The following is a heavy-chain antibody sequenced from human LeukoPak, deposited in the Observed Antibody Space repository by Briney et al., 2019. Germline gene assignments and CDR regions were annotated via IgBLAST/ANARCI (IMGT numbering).Heavy chain of an antibody. CDR1: GYTFTGYF. D-gene: IGHD3-22*01. CDR2: IKPDPVDI. Sequence: ASVKVSCKDSGYTFTGYFMHWVRQAPGPALEWIGLIKPDPVDIKCAQKFQGRVTMTSDTSINTAYMELSSLRSDDTAVYYCATHSSYHSDAYISWGYRDYWGQGTLATVAS. CDR3: ATHSSYHSDAYISWGYRDY. V-gene: IGHV1-2*02. J-gene: IGHJ4*02.